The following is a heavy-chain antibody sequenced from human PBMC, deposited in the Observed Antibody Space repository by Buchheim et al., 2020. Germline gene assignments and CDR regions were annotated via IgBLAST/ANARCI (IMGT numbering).Heavy chain of an antibody. CDR2: IWFDGRNS. CDR1: GFTYNNYG. Sequence: QVQLVESGGGVVQPGMSLRLSCEASGFTYNNYGMHWVRQAPGKGLDWVASIWFDGRNSYYADSAKGRFRISRDNSKNKLFSHMNSLRAEDTAVYYCARDLSATSLTTVTTTIGYWGQGTL. V-gene: IGHV3-33*01. J-gene: IGHJ4*02. D-gene: IGHD4-17*01. CDR3: ARDLSATSLTTVTTTIGY.